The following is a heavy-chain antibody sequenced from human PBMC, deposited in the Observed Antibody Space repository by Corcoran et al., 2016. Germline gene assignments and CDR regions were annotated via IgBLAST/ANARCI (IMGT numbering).Heavy chain of an antibody. Sequence: QLHLQESGPGLVEPSETLSVTCTVSGGSISTTYYWGWIRQPPGQGLEWIASVHHSGTTFYNPSLKSRVTISLDTSNNRISLKMNSVTAADTALYYCARDASRRDPLTGYYRGPTVDFDYWGQGALVTVSS. CDR1: GGSISTTYY. J-gene: IGHJ4*02. V-gene: IGHV4-39*07. D-gene: IGHD3-9*01. CDR2: VHHSGTT. CDR3: ARDASRRDPLTGYYRGPTVDFDY.